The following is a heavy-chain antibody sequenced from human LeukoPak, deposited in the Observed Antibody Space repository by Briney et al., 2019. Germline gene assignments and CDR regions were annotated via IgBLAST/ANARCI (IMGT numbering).Heavy chain of an antibody. V-gene: IGHV1-2*02. CDR1: GYTFTGYY. CDR3: AREGVPAANSWFDP. Sequence: ASVKVSCKASGYTFTGYYMHWVRQAPGQGLEWMGWINPNSGGTNYAQKFQGRVTMTRDTSISTAYMELCRLRSDDTAVYYCAREGVPAANSWFDPWGQGTLVTVSS. CDR2: INPNSGGT. D-gene: IGHD2-2*01. J-gene: IGHJ5*02.